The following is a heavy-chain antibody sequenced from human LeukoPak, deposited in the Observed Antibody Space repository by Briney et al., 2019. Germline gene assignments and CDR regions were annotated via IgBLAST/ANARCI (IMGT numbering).Heavy chain of an antibody. V-gene: IGHV3-23*01. CDR3: AKARVTTGYYMQVDY. Sequence: GGSLRLSCAASGFTFSTYAMTWVRQAPGKGLEWVSVISASGTAHYADSMKGRFTISRDNSKNTVYLQLSSLRPEDTAVYYCAKARVTTGYYMQVDYWGQGALVTVSS. CDR1: GFTFSTYA. D-gene: IGHD3-9*01. CDR2: ISASGTA. J-gene: IGHJ4*02.